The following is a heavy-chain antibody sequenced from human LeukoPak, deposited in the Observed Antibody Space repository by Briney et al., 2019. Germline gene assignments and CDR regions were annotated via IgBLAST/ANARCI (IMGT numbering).Heavy chain of an antibody. J-gene: IGHJ4*02. CDR1: GGSVNSGSYY. CDR3: ARGPRVVMNYFDY. Sequence: SETLSLTCTVSGGSVNSGSYYWSWIRQPPGNELEWIGYIYYSGSTNYNPSLKSRVTISVDTSKNQFSLRLSSVTAADTAVYYCARGPRVVMNYFDYWGQGTLVTVSS. V-gene: IGHV4-61*01. CDR2: IYYSGST. D-gene: IGHD3-22*01.